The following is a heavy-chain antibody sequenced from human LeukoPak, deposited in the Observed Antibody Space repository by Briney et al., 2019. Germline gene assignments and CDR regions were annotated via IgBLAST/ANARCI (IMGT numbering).Heavy chain of an antibody. Sequence: GRSLRLSCAASGFTFSTYGMHWVRQAPGKGLEWVAVISHDGNNQYYVYSVKGRFTISRDNSKNTLYLQMNSLRAEDTAVYYCARDWGNWGYGWYFDHWGQGTPVTVSS. CDR1: GFTFSTYG. CDR2: ISHDGNNQ. CDR3: ARDWGNWGYGWYFDH. J-gene: IGHJ4*02. V-gene: IGHV3-30*03. D-gene: IGHD7-27*01.